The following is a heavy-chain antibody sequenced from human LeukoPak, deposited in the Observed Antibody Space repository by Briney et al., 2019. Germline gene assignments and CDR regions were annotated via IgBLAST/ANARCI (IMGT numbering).Heavy chain of an antibody. J-gene: IGHJ3*02. D-gene: IGHD2-8*01. CDR1: DGSFSGYY. V-gene: IGHV4-34*01. Sequence: SETLSLTCAVYDGSFSGYYWSWIRQPPGKGLEWIGEINHSGSTNYNPSLKSRVTISVDTSKNQFSLKLSSVTAADTAVYYCATASVRAEVDAFDIWGQGTMVTVSS. CDR2: INHSGST. CDR3: ATASVRAEVDAFDI.